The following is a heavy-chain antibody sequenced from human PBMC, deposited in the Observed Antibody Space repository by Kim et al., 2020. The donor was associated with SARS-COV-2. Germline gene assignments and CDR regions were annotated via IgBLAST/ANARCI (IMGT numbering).Heavy chain of an antibody. CDR1: GGSFSGYY. CDR2: INHSGST. Sequence: SETLSLTCAVYGGSFSGYYWSWIRQPPGKGLEWIGEINHSGSTNYNPSRKSRVTISVETSKNQSSLKLSSVTAADTAVYYCARYCSGGSCYVYYGMDVWGQGTTVTVSS. D-gene: IGHD2-15*01. J-gene: IGHJ6*02. V-gene: IGHV4-34*01. CDR3: ARYCSGGSCYVYYGMDV.